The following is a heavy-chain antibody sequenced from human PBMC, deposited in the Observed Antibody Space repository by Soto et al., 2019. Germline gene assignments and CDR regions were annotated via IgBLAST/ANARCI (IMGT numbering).Heavy chain of an antibody. Sequence: GGSLRLSCAASGLTFSNFGMYAMSWVRQAPGKGLEWVSGISGSGGTTYYADSVKGRFPISRDNSERTLDLQMNSLRAEDTAVYYCALRYCSRTSCPPLNKFFYMDVWGKGTTVTVSS. CDR1: GLTFSNFGMYA. D-gene: IGHD2-2*01. CDR3: ALRYCSRTSCPPLNKFFYMDV. V-gene: IGHV3-23*01. CDR2: ISGSGGTT. J-gene: IGHJ6*03.